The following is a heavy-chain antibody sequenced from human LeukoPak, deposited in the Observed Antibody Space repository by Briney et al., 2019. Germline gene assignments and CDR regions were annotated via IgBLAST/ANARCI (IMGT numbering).Heavy chain of an antibody. CDR3: ARVPHYYYDSSGYYYGHFDY. Sequence: SVKVSCKASGGTFSSYAISWVRQAPGQGLEWMGGIIPIFGTANYAQKLQGRVTITADESTSTAYMELSSLRSEDTAVYYCARVPHYYYDSSGYYYGHFDYWGQGTTVTVSS. J-gene: IGHJ4*03. CDR2: IIPIFGTA. D-gene: IGHD3-22*01. CDR1: GGTFSSYA. V-gene: IGHV1-69*13.